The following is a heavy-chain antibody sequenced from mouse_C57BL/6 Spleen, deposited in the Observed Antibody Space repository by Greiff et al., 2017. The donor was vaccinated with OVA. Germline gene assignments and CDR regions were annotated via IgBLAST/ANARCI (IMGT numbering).Heavy chain of an antibody. CDR2: IYPGDGHT. CDR1: GYAFSSYW. CDR3: ARSREAWFAY. V-gene: IGHV1-80*01. Sequence: VKLQESGAELVKPGASVKISCKASGYAFSSYWMNWVKQRPGKGLEWIGQIYPGDGHTTYHGKFKGKATLTAYTSSSTAYMQLSSLTSEDSAVYFCARSREAWFAYWGQGTLVTVSA. J-gene: IGHJ3*01.